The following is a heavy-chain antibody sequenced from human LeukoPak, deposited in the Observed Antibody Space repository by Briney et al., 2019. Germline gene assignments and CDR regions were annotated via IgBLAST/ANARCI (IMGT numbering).Heavy chain of an antibody. Sequence: GGSLRLSCAASGFIVSTNYMSWVRQAPGKGLEWVSVIFSGGSTYYADSVKGRFTISRDKSNNTLYLQMNSLRAEDTAVYYCARGPGKASFDYWGQGTLVTVSS. CDR3: ARGPGKASFDY. D-gene: IGHD3-10*01. CDR1: GFIVSTNY. V-gene: IGHV3-53*01. CDR2: IFSGGST. J-gene: IGHJ4*02.